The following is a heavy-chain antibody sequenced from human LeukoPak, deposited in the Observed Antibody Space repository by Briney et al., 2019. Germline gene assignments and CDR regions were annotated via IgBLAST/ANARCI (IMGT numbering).Heavy chain of an antibody. Sequence: PRLSCAASGFSFSFYWMHWVRQAPGKGLVWVSRINSDGSTTTYADSVKGRFTISRDNAKNTLYLQMNSLRAEDTAVYYCARLPVEMTTINFDYWGQGTLVTVSS. J-gene: IGHJ4*02. CDR3: ARLPVEMTTINFDY. V-gene: IGHV3-74*01. CDR2: INSDGSTT. CDR1: GFSFSFYW. D-gene: IGHD5-24*01.